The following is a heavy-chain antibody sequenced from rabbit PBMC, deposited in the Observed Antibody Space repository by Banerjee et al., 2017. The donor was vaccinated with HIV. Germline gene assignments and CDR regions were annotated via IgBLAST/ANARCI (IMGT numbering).Heavy chain of an antibody. Sequence: QSLEESGGGLVQPEGSLTLTCTASGFSFSSGYYMCWVRQAPGKGLEWIACIYAGSTGTTHYASWAKGRFTISKTSSTTVTLQMTSLTAADTATYFCARTGGWASDGYGHFKLWGPGTLVTVS. CDR3: ARTGGWASDGYGHFKL. CDR2: IYAGSTGTT. D-gene: IGHD6-1*01. J-gene: IGHJ4*01. V-gene: IGHV1S40*01. CDR1: GFSFSSGYY.